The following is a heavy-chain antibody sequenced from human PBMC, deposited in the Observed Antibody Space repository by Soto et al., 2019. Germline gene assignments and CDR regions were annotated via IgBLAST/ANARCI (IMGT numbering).Heavy chain of an antibody. CDR3: ARDKLVADRYYYYGMDV. CDR2: INPNSGGT. V-gene: IGHV1-2*04. D-gene: IGHD6-6*01. Sequence: ASVKVSCKASGYTFTGYYMHWVRQAPGQGLEWMGWINPNSGGTNYAQKFQGWVTMTRDTSISTAYMELSRLRSDDTAVYYCARDKLVADRYYYYGMDVWGQGTTVTVSS. J-gene: IGHJ6*02. CDR1: GYTFTGYY.